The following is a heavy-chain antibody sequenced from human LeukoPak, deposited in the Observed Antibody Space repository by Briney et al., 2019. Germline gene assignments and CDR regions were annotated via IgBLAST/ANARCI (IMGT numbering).Heavy chain of an antibody. J-gene: IGHJ4*02. Sequence: GGSLRLSCAASGFTFSSYAIHWVRQAPGKGLEWVAVISYDGSNKYYADSVKGRFTIFRDNSKNTLYLQMNSLRAEDTAVYYCARETGSAVGSTDFDYWGQGTLVTVSS. CDR1: GFTFSSYA. CDR2: ISYDGSNK. D-gene: IGHD4-17*01. CDR3: ARETGSAVGSTDFDY. V-gene: IGHV3-30-3*01.